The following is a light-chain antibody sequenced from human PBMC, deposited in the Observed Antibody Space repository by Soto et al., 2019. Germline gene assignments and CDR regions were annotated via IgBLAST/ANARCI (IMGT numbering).Light chain of an antibody. J-gene: IGKJ1*01. CDR2: AAS. CDR1: QGIRND. Sequence: ATQMTQSPSSLSASVGDRVTITCRASQGIRNDLGWYQQKPGKAPQLLIYAASSLQSGVPLRFSGSGSGTEFTLTISSLQPEDSATYYCLQDYHYPWTFGQGTKVEIK. V-gene: IGKV1-6*01. CDR3: LQDYHYPWT.